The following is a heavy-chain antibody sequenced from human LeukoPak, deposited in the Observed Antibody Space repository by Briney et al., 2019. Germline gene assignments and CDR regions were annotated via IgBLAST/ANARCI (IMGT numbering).Heavy chain of an antibody. V-gene: IGHV3-7*01. D-gene: IGHD4/OR15-4a*01. CDR2: RKYDGDEE. CDR3: RSGGAAPGAFEN. Sequence: GGSLRLSCAASGFTFREYWMSGLRQAPGKGLEWVANRKYDGDEEYYVDSVKGRFIISRANAKNSLYLQLNSLRVEDTAVYYCRSGGAAPGAFENWGQGTLVTVSP. J-gene: IGHJ4*02. CDR1: GFTFREYW.